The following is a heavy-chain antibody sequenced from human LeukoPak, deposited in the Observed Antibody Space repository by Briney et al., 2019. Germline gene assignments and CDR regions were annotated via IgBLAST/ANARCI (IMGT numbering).Heavy chain of an antibody. D-gene: IGHD3-22*01. J-gene: IGHJ4*02. Sequence: SETLSLTCAVSGYSISIGYYWGWIRQPPGKGLEWIGSIYYSGNTYDNPSLKSRLAILLDTSKNQFSLKLSSVTASDTAVYYCARHRLYDTTGYYYDFDYWGQGTLDTVSS. CDR3: ARHRLYDTTGYYYDFDY. V-gene: IGHV4-38-2*01. CDR2: IYYSGNT. CDR1: GYSISIGYY.